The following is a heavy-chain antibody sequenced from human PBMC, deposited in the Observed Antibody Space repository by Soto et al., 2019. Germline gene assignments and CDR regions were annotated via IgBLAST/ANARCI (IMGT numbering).Heavy chain of an antibody. Sequence: SETLSLTCSVSGASVSSGSFYWSWIRQPPGKGLEWIGFIYNNETFNYNPSLKSRVTLSVDTSKHQFSLKLSSVTAADTAVYYCARVPLRYSSSHNFDSWGQGALVSVFS. CDR2: IYNNETF. CDR3: ARVPLRYSSSHNFDS. V-gene: IGHV4-61*01. J-gene: IGHJ4*02. CDR1: GASVSSGSFY. D-gene: IGHD6-19*01.